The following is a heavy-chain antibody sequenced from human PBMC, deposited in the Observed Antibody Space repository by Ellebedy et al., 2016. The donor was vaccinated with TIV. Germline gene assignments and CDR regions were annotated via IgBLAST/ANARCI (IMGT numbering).Heavy chain of an antibody. CDR1: GFTVSSNY. Sequence: GESLKISCAASGFTVSSNYMSWVRQAPGKGLEWVSVIYSGGSTYYADSVKGRFTISRDNAKNSLYLQMNSLRAEDTAVYYCARRGYCSGGSCHPVLYYYYGMDVWGQGTTVTVSS. CDR2: IYSGGST. CDR3: ARRGYCSGGSCHPVLYYYYGMDV. D-gene: IGHD2-15*01. V-gene: IGHV3-66*04. J-gene: IGHJ6*02.